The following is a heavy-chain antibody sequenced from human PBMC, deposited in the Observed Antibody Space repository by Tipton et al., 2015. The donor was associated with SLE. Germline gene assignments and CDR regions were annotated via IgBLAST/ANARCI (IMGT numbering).Heavy chain of an antibody. V-gene: IGHV4-34*01. J-gene: IGHJ4*02. Sequence: TLSLTCAVYGGSFSGYYWTWIRQPPGKGLEWIGEINHSGSTNYNPSLKSRVTISVDTSKNQFSLKLNSVTAADTAVYYCARREGLAAAVDYWGQGTLVTVSS. CDR2: INHSGST. CDR3: ARREGLAAAVDY. D-gene: IGHD6-13*01. CDR1: GGSFSGYY.